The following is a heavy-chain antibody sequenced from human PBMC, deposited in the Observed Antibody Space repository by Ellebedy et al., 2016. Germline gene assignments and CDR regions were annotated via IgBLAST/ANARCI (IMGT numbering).Heavy chain of an antibody. D-gene: IGHD6-13*01. V-gene: IGHV3-30*04. CDR3: ARTLSSSWYYFDY. CDR2: TSYDGRNK. J-gene: IGHJ4*02. CDR1: GFTFSSHA. Sequence: GESLKISXAASGFTFSSHAMHWVRQAPGKGLEWVAVTSYDGRNKYHADSVKGRFTISRDNSKNTLFLQMDSLRAEDTAVYYCARTLSSSWYYFDYWGQGIQVTVSS.